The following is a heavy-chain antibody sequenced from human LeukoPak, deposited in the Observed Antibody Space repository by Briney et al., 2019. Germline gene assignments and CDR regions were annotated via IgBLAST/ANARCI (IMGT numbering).Heavy chain of an antibody. V-gene: IGHV4-59*01. CDR3: ARGPPNFEAYYYYMDV. Sequence: SETLSLTCTVSGGSISSYYWSWIRQPPGKGLEWIGYIYYSGSTNYNPSLKSRVTISVDTSKNQFSLKLSSVTAADTAVYYCARGPPNFEAYYYYMDVWGKGTTVTVSS. J-gene: IGHJ6*03. CDR2: IYYSGST. CDR1: GGSISSYY. D-gene: IGHD3-9*01.